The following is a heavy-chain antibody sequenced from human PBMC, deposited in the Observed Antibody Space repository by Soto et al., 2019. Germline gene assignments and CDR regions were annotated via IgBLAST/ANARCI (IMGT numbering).Heavy chain of an antibody. CDR3: ARGPGVTTTSGMDV. J-gene: IGHJ6*02. Sequence: SETLSLTCAVYGGSFSGYYWTWIRQPPGTGLEWVGEINHSGSTNYNPSLKSRVTISVDTSKNQFSLKLSSVTAADTAVYYCARGPGVTTTSGMDVWGQGTTVTVSS. V-gene: IGHV4-34*01. CDR2: INHSGST. CDR1: GGSFSGYY. D-gene: IGHD4-17*01.